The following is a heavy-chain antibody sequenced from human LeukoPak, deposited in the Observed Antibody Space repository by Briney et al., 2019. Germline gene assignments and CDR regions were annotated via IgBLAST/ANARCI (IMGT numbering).Heavy chain of an antibody. J-gene: IGHJ4*02. D-gene: IGHD5-18*01. CDR2: IYHSGST. V-gene: IGHV4-38-2*02. Sequence: SETLSLTCTVSGYSISSGFYWGWIRQPPGKGPEWIGSIYHSGSTHYNSSLKSRVTISVDTSKNQLSLKLSSVTAADTAVYYCAGIAMDEYFDYWGQGTLVTVSS. CDR3: AGIAMDEYFDY. CDR1: GYSISSGFY.